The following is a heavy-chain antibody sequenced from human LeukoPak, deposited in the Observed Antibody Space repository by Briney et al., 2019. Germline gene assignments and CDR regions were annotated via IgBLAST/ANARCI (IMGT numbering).Heavy chain of an antibody. CDR1: GFTFRLYA. CDR3: AKDSVY. V-gene: IGHV3-23*01. J-gene: IGHJ4*02. Sequence: GGSLRLSCATSGFTFRLYAMSWVRQAPGKGLEWVSGITKSGDGTHYADSVKGRFTIPRDNSKSTLYLQMNSLRADDTAIYYCAKDSVYWGQGTLVTVSS. CDR2: ITKSGDGT. D-gene: IGHD3-10*01.